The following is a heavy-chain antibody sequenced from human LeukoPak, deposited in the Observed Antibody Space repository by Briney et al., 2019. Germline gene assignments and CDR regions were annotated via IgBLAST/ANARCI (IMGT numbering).Heavy chain of an antibody. J-gene: IGHJ4*02. V-gene: IGHV3-23*01. D-gene: IGHD3-10*01. Sequence: GGTLRLSCAASGFTFSSYGMSWVRQAPGKGLEWVSTISGSGGSTYYADSVKGRFTISRDNSKNTLYLQMSSLRVEDTAVYYCAKRVGDYWGQGTLVTVSS. CDR1: GFTFSSYG. CDR3: AKRVGDY. CDR2: ISGSGGST.